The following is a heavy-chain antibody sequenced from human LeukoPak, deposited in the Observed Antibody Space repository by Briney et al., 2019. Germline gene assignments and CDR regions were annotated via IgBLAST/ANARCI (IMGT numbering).Heavy chain of an antibody. CDR1: GGSISSYY. J-gene: IGHJ4*02. CDR2: IYYSGST. D-gene: IGHD3-22*01. V-gene: IGHV4-59*08. Sequence: SETLSLTCTVSGGSISSYYWSWIRQPPGKGLEWIGYIYYSGSTNYNPSLKSRVTISVDTSKNQFSLKLSSVTAADTAVYYCARATWGEVVTSFDYWGQGTLVTVSS. CDR3: ARATWGEVVTSFDY.